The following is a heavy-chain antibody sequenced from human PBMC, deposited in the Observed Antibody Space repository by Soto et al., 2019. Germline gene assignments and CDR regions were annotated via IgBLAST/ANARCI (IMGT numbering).Heavy chain of an antibody. CDR2: ISYDGSNK. CDR3: AKDRYYDSSGYYYYYYGMDV. CDR1: GFTFSSYG. V-gene: IGHV3-30*18. Sequence: SLRLSCAASGFTFSSYGMHWVRQAPGKGLEWVAVISYDGSNKYYADSVKGRFTISRDNSKNTLYLQMNSLRAEDTAVYYCAKDRYYDSSGYYYYYYGMDVWGQGTTVTVSS. D-gene: IGHD3-22*01. J-gene: IGHJ6*02.